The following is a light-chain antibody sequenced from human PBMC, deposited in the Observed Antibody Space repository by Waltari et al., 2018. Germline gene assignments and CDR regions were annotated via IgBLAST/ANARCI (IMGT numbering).Light chain of an antibody. Sequence: DIHMPHSSPSMSASVADRVSITCQASQDIRNYLSWYQQKPGKAPKLLIYGASNLETGVPGRFSGSASGTDFTFTISSLQAEDIGTYYCQQYKELPRTFGQGTKVEIK. CDR2: GAS. J-gene: IGKJ1*01. V-gene: IGKV1-33*01. CDR3: QQYKELPRT. CDR1: QDIRNY.